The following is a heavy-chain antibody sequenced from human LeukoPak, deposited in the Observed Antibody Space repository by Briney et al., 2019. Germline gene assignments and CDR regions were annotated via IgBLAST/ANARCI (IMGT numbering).Heavy chain of an antibody. J-gene: IGHJ4*02. V-gene: IGHV4-34*01. CDR2: VSQTGSGKT. CDR3: ARVPLYWQDSFDF. D-gene: IGHD2-15*01. Sequence: SQTLSLTCGVYGGSFSGYYWSWIRQPPGKALEWIGEVSQTGSGKTNYNPSLKGRVTISVDTSKNQFALELTSVTAADTAMYYCARVPLYWQDSFDFWGQGTLVTVSS. CDR1: GGSFSGYY.